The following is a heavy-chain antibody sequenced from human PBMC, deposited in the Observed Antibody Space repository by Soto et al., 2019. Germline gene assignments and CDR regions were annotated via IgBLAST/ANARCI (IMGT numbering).Heavy chain of an antibody. CDR3: ARDEDIVLVSTAMPRTNIFDY. Sequence: GVSMRLSCAASGCSFRSYSMYWVRQAQGKGLEWVSSISSSSSYIYYADSVKGRFTISRDNAKNSLYLQMNSLRAADTAVYYCARDEDIVLVSTAMPRTNIFDYSAKATLGTGSS. D-gene: IGHD2-2*01. J-gene: IGHJ4*02. CDR1: GCSFRSYS. CDR2: ISSSSSYI. V-gene: IGHV3-21*01.